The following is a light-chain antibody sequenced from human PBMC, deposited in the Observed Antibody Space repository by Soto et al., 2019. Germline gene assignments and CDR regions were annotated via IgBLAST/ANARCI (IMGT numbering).Light chain of an antibody. V-gene: IGLV1-51*01. J-gene: IGLJ2*01. CDR3: GTWDSRLSAVV. CDR1: SSNIGNNY. CDR2: DNN. Sequence: QSVLTQPPSVSAAPGQKASISCSGSSSNIGNNYVSWYQQLPGTAPKLLIYDNNRRPSGIPDRFYGSKSGTSATLGITGLQTGDEADYYCGTWDSRLSAVVFGGGTKLTVL.